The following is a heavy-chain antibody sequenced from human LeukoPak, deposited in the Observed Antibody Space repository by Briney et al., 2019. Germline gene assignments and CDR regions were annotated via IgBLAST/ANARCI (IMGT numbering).Heavy chain of an antibody. CDR3: ARDRDGYFDY. Sequence: SETLSVTCTVSGDSISSYYWSWIRQPPGKGLEWIGYIYYSGSTNYNPSLKSRVTISVDTSKNQFSLKLSSVTAADTAVYYCARDRDGYFDYWGQGTLVTVSS. CDR1: GDSISSYY. V-gene: IGHV4-59*12. D-gene: IGHD5-24*01. CDR2: IYYSGST. J-gene: IGHJ4*02.